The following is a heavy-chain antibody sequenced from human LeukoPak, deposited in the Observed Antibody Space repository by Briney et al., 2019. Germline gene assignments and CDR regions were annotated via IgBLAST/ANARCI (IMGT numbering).Heavy chain of an antibody. D-gene: IGHD4-17*01. J-gene: IGHJ5*02. CDR2: IIPIFGTA. CDR3: ASDYGDYNWFDP. CDR1: GGTFSSYA. V-gene: IGHV1-69*01. Sequence: SVKVFCKASGGTFSSYAISWVRQAPGQGLEWMGGIIPIFGTANYAQKFQGRVTITADESTSTAYMELSSLRSEDTAVYYCASDYGDYNWFDPWGQGTLVTVSS.